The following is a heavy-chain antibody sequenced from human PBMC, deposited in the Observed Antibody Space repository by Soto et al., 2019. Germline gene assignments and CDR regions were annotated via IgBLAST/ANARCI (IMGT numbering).Heavy chain of an antibody. CDR2: VSYDGSNK. V-gene: IGHV3-30*09. Sequence: QVQLVESGGGVVQPGRSLRLSCAVSGFTFSSYAMHWVRQAPGKGLEWVAVVSYDGSNKYYADSVKGRFAISRDNSKNTLYLQMNSLRVEDTAVYYCAVLRYDIYLPYYITMDVWGQGTTVTVSS. J-gene: IGHJ6*02. CDR1: GFTFSSYA. CDR3: AVLRYDIYLPYYITMDV. D-gene: IGHD3-9*01.